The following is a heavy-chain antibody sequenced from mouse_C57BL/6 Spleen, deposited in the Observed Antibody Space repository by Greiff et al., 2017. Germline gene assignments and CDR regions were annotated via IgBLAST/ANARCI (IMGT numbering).Heavy chain of an antibody. CDR1: GYAFTNYL. D-gene: IGHD2-12*01. V-gene: IGHV1-54*01. CDR2: INPGSGGT. Sequence: VQLQQSGAELVRPGTSVKVSCKASGYAFTNYLIQWVKQRPGQGLEWIGVINPGSGGTNYNEKFKGKATLTADKSSSTAYMQLSSLTSEDSAVYSCAKVYDGYAMDYWGQGTSVTVSS. CDR3: AKVYDGYAMDY. J-gene: IGHJ4*01.